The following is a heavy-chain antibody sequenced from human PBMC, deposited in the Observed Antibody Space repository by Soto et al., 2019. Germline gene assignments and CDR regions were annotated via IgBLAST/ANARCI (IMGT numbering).Heavy chain of an antibody. D-gene: IGHD4-17*01. Sequence: QVQLVESGGGVVQPGRSLRLSCAXSGFXFSSYAMHWVRQAPGKGLEWVAVISYDGSNKYYADSVKGRFTISRDNSKNTLYLQMNSLRAEDTAVYYCARDSPTTVVTPDYWGQGTLVTVSS. CDR3: ARDSPTTVVTPDY. J-gene: IGHJ4*02. CDR2: ISYDGSNK. CDR1: GFXFSSYA. V-gene: IGHV3-30-3*01.